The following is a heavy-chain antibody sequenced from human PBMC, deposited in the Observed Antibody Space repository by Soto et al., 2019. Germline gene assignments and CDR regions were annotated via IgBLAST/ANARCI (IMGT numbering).Heavy chain of an antibody. D-gene: IGHD3-10*02. V-gene: IGHV3-30-3*01. J-gene: IGHJ4*02. Sequence: PGGSLRLSCAASGFRFSISPMHWVRQAPGKGREWVALISYDGTNKFYAASVKGRFTISRDNSKNTLYLQMNSLRAEDTAVYYYAKDRITMSIGYFDYWGQGTLVTVSS. CDR3: AKDRITMSIGYFDY. CDR2: ISYDGTNK. CDR1: GFRFSISP.